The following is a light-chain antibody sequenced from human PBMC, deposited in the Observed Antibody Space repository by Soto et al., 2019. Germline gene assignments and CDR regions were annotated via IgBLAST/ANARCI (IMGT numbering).Light chain of an antibody. CDR2: DAS. V-gene: IGKV3-11*01. CDR3: QQPRTWPVT. J-gene: IGKJ2*01. Sequence: EIVLTQSPATLSLSPGERATLSCRASQSVNNFLAWYQQKPGQAPRLLLYDASNRATGIPARFSGRGSGTDPTLPISSLEPEDFAVYYCQQPRTWPVTFGQGTKLEIK. CDR1: QSVNNF.